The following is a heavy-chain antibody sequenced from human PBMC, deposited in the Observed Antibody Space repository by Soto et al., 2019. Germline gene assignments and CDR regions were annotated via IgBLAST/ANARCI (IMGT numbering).Heavy chain of an antibody. CDR3: AREIFGDDFDY. D-gene: IGHD2-21*02. CDR2: IWYDGSNI. V-gene: IGHV3-33*01. Sequence: QGQLVESGGGVVQPGRSLRLSCAASGFTFTDYAMHWVRQAPDKGLEWVAIIWYDGSNIYYADSVKGRFTISRDNSKNTLYLQMNSLRAEDTAVYYCAREIFGDDFDYWGQGTLVTVSS. CDR1: GFTFTDYA. J-gene: IGHJ4*02.